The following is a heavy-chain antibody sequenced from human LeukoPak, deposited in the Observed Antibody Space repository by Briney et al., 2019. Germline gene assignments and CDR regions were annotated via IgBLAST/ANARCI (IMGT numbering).Heavy chain of an antibody. CDR3: ARRVVTRDYYDYYDLDV. D-gene: IGHD3-3*01. Sequence: PSETLSLTCTVSGGSISSYYWSWIRQPPGKGLEWIGHIYYSGSTYYNPSLKSRVTISVDRSKNQFSLKLSSVTAADTAMYYCARRVVTRDYYDYYDLDVWGQGTTVTVSS. CDR1: GGSISSYY. CDR2: IYYSGST. J-gene: IGHJ6*02. V-gene: IGHV4-59*12.